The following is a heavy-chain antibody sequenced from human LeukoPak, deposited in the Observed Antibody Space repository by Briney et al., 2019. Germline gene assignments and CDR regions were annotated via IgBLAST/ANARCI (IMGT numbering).Heavy chain of an antibody. V-gene: IGHV3-15*01. J-gene: IGHJ3*02. CDR1: GFTFSAHW. CDR2: IKSKTDGGTT. D-gene: IGHD1-26*01. Sequence: GSLRLSCAASGFTFSAHWMTWIRQAPGKGLEWVGRIKSKTDGGTTDYAAPVKGRFTISRDDSKNTLYLQMNSLKTEDTAVYYCTTEGGRRGNAFDIWGQGTMVTVSS. CDR3: TTEGGRRGNAFDI.